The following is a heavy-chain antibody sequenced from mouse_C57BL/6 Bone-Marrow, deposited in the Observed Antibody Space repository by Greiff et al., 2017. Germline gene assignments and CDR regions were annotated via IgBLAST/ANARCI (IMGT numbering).Heavy chain of an antibody. CDR3: ARAPLGRPWYFDV. V-gene: IGHV1-7*01. CDR2: INPSSGYT. Sequence: VHLVESGAELAKPGASVKLSCKASGYAFTSYWMHWVKQRPGKGLEWIGYINPSSGYTKYNQKFKDKATLTAAKSSSTADMLLSSLTYEDSAVYYFARAPLGRPWYFDVWGTGTTVTVSS. D-gene: IGHD4-1*01. J-gene: IGHJ1*03. CDR1: GYAFTSYW.